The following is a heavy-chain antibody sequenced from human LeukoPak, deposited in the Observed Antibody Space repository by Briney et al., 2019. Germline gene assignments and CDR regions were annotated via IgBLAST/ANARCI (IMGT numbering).Heavy chain of an antibody. J-gene: IGHJ4*02. V-gene: IGHV3-7*01. CDR2: IKQDGSEK. CDR1: GFTFSSYG. D-gene: IGHD3-22*01. Sequence: GGSLRLSCAASGFTFSSYGMHWVRQAPGKGLEWVANIKQDGSEKYYVDSVKGRFTISRDNAKNTLYLQMNSLRAEDTAVYYCAKADPMIVPATEYWGQGTLVTVSS. CDR3: AKADPMIVPATEY.